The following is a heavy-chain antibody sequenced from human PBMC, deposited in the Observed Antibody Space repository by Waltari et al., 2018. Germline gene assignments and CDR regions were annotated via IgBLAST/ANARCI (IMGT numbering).Heavy chain of an antibody. V-gene: IGHV1-69*11. CDR1: GGTFSRYA. D-gene: IGHD5-18*01. J-gene: IGHJ4*02. CDR2: IIPIVGTA. Sequence: QVQLVQSGAEVKKPGSSVKVSCKASGGTFSRYAISWLRQAPGQGLEWMGRIIPIVGTANYAQKFQGRVTITADESTSTAYMELSSLRSEDTAVYYCARSYSYGDYFDYWGQGTLVTVSS. CDR3: ARSYSYGDYFDY.